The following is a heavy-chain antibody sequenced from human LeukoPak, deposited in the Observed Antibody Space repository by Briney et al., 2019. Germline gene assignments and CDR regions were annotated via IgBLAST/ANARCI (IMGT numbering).Heavy chain of an antibody. CDR1: GGSFEHYF. D-gene: IGHD3-10*01. CDR2: VYYSGST. Sequence: SETLSLTCTVSGGSFEHYFRSWIRQPPGKGLEWIGYVYYSGSTDYSPSLKSRLTISADTSKNQFSLRLSSVTAADTAVYYCASHRRSHGSEYWGQGTLVTVSS. CDR3: ASHRRSHGSEY. J-gene: IGHJ4*02. V-gene: IGHV4-59*01.